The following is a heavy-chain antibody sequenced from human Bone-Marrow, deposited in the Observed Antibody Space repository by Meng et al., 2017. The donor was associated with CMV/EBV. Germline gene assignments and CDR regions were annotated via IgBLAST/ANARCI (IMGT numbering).Heavy chain of an antibody. D-gene: IGHD3-10*01. CDR1: GFTVSSNY. CDR2: IYSGGST. Sequence: GESLKISCAASGFTVSSNYMSWVRQAPGKGLEWVSVIYSGGSTYYADSVKGRFTISRDNSKNTLYLQMNSLRAEDTAVYYCARVASPMVIDYWGQGTLVTVSS. V-gene: IGHV3-53*01. CDR3: ARVASPMVIDY. J-gene: IGHJ4*02.